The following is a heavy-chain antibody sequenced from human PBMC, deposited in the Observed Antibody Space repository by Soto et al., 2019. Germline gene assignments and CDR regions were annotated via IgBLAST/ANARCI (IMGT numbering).Heavy chain of an antibody. V-gene: IGHV1-18*04. CDR3: ARDYCSSPKCLRYNYFDF. J-gene: IGHJ4*02. CDR1: NYTFTYYG. Sequence: QVHLEQPGVEVKKPGSSVKVSCKASNYTFTYYGISWVRQAPGQGLVWWGWISAYSGYTNYAQNLQGRVFMTTDTSANTAYLELRRLRSDDTAMYYRARDYCSSPKCLRYNYFDFWGQGTLITVSS. D-gene: IGHD2-2*01. CDR2: ISAYSGYT.